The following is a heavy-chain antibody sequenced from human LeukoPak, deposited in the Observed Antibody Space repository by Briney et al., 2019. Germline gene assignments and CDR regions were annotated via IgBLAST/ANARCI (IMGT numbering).Heavy chain of an antibody. CDR1: GFTFSSHA. D-gene: IGHD3-9*01. J-gene: IGHJ4*02. CDR3: ARDSPLLTV. V-gene: IGHV3-23*01. Sequence: PGGSLRLSCAASGFTFSSHAMSWVRQAPGKGLEWVSAIGDDVVSTYYAESVKGRFTIPRDNSKNTLYLQMNSLRAEDTATYYCARDSPLLTVWGQGTLVTVSS. CDR2: IGDDVVST.